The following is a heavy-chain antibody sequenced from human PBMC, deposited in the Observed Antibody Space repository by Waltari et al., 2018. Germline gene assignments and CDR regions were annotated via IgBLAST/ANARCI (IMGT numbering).Heavy chain of an antibody. CDR2: IKSKTEVGTT. J-gene: IGHJ4*02. D-gene: IGHD1-26*01. V-gene: IGHV3-15*01. CDR3: TTHSGSGFDY. Sequence: EVQLVESGGGLVKPGGSLRLSCAASGFTFSNAWMSWVRQAPGKGLELVGRIKSKTEVGTTDYAAPVKGRFTISRDDSKNTLYLQMNSLKTEDTAVYYCTTHSGSGFDYWGQGTLVTVSS. CDR1: GFTFSNAW.